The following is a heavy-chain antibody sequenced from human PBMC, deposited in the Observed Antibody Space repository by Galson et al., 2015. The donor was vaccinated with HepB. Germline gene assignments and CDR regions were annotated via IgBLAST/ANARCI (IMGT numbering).Heavy chain of an antibody. CDR2: INPNSGGT. J-gene: IGHJ6*02. CDR3: VRGGDSSGYYYGTNRGYYYYGMDV. CDR1: GYTFTGYY. D-gene: IGHD3-22*01. Sequence: SVKVSCKASGYTFTGYYMHWVRQAPGQGLEWMGWINPNSGGTNYAQKFQGWVTMTRDTSISTAYMELSRLRSDDTAVYYCVRGGDSSGYYYGTNRGYYYYGMDVWGQGTTVTVSS. V-gene: IGHV1-2*04.